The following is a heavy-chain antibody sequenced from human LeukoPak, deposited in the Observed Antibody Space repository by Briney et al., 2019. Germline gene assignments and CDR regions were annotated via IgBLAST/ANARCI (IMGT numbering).Heavy chain of an antibody. Sequence: SETPSLTYTVSGASINSHYWSWIRQPPGKGLEWIAYIYYSGSTSYNPSFKSRVTMSVDTSKNQFSLRLKSVTAADTAVYYCARVTLSLGPFDYWGQGTLVTVSS. CDR1: GASINSHY. CDR2: IYYSGST. CDR3: ARVTLSLGPFDY. J-gene: IGHJ4*02. V-gene: IGHV4-59*11. D-gene: IGHD2/OR15-2a*01.